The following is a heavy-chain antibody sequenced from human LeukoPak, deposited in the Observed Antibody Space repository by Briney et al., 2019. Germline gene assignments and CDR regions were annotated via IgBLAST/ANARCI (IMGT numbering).Heavy chain of an antibody. Sequence: GGSLRLSCAASGYLFSDWYIDWVRQVPGKGSEWVGHVRNKANGQTTEYAASVRGRFTISRDDSKNSAYLQMNRLETEDTAVYYCGRSNSNGNQVFDYWGQGTMAIVSS. V-gene: IGHV3-72*01. D-gene: IGHD4-11*01. CDR2: VRNKANGQTT. J-gene: IGHJ4*02. CDR1: GYLFSDWY. CDR3: GRSNSNGNQVFDY.